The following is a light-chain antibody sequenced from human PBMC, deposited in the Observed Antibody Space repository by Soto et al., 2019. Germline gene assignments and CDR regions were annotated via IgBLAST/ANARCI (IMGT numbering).Light chain of an antibody. Sequence: QSALTQPRSVSGSPGQSVTISCTGTSSDVGGYNYVSWYQKYPGKAPRLMIYDVSKRPSGVPDRFSGSKSGNTASLTIFGLQAEDEADYYCCSHAGSFTLVFGGGTKLTVL. CDR1: SSDVGGYNY. CDR3: CSHAGSFTLV. J-gene: IGLJ2*01. CDR2: DVS. V-gene: IGLV2-11*01.